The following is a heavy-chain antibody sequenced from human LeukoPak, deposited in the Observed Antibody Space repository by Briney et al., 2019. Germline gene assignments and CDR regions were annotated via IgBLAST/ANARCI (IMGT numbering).Heavy chain of an antibody. D-gene: IGHD2-15*01. CDR1: GYTFTGYY. CDR3: ARSVSPVVNFDY. J-gene: IGHJ4*02. V-gene: IGHV1-2*02. Sequence: ASVKVSCKASGYTFTGYYMHWVRQVPGQGLEWMGWINPNSGGTNYAQKFQGRVTMTRDTSISTAYMELSRLRSDDTAVYYCARSVSPVVNFDYWGQGTLVTVSS. CDR2: INPNSGGT.